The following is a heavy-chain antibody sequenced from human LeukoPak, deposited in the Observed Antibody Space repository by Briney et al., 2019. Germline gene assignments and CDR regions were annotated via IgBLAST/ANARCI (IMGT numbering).Heavy chain of an antibody. CDR3: ARGIRSSSSQYYYYYMDV. Sequence: ASVKVSCKASGGTFSSYAISWVRQAPGQGLEWMGGIIPIFGTANYAQKFQGRVTITRNTSISTAYMELSSLRSEDTAVYYCARGIRSSSSQYYYYYMDVWGKGTTVTVSS. CDR2: IIPIFGTA. D-gene: IGHD6-6*01. J-gene: IGHJ6*03. V-gene: IGHV1-69*05. CDR1: GGTFSSYA.